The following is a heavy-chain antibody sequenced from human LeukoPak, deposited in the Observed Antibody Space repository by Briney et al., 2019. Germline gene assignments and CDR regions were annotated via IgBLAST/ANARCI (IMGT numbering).Heavy chain of an antibody. CDR2: IIPIFGTA. D-gene: IGHD3-22*01. J-gene: IGHJ1*01. Sequence: SVKVSCKASGGTFSSYAISWVRQAPGQGLGWMGGIIPIFGTANYAQKFQGRVTITADESTSTAYMELSSLRSEDTAVYYCARWGYYDSSGYGSFTFQHWGQGTLVTVSS. CDR1: GGTFSSYA. CDR3: ARWGYYDSSGYGSFTFQH. V-gene: IGHV1-69*13.